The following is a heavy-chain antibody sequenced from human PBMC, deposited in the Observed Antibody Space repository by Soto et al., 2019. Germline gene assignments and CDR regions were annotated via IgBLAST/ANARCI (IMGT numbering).Heavy chain of an antibody. D-gene: IGHD3-3*01. V-gene: IGHV3-23*01. CDR3: ANDLSYYDFWSGYDP. CDR1: GFTFSSYA. J-gene: IGHJ5*02. Sequence: EVQLLESGGGLVQPGGSLRLSCAASGFTFSSYAMSWVRQAPGKGLEWVSAISGSGGSTYYADSVKGRFTISRDNSKNTLYLQMNSLRAEDTAVYYCANDLSYYDFWSGYDPWGQGTLVTVSS. CDR2: ISGSGGST.